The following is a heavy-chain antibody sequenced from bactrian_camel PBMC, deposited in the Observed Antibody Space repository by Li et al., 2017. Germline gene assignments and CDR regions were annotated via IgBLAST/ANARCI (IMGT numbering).Heavy chain of an antibody. Sequence: HVQLVESGGGSVQAGGSLRLSCAASGFTISRYCMGWFRQAPGKEREPLASIDSDGRTSVADSVKGRFTISKDNAKNTLYLQMNSLKPEDTGMYYCAADLWAMGRLGASEYDYWGQGTQVTVS. CDR3: AADLWAMGRLGASEYDY. J-gene: IGHJ4*01. D-gene: IGHD3*01. V-gene: IGHV3S55*01. CDR1: GFTISRYC. CDR2: IDSDGRT.